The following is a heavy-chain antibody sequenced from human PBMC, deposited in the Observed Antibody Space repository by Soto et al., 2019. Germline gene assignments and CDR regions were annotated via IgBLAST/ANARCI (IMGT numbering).Heavy chain of an antibody. Sequence: GGSLRLSCAASGFTFSSYGMHWVRQAPGKGLEWVAVISYDGSNKYYADSVKGRFTISRDNSKNTLYLQMNSLRAEDTAVYYCAKVLLEWFGELDSYYGMDVWGQGTTVTVSS. D-gene: IGHD3-10*01. J-gene: IGHJ6*02. CDR1: GFTFSSYG. CDR2: ISYDGSNK. V-gene: IGHV3-30*18. CDR3: AKVLLEWFGELDSYYGMDV.